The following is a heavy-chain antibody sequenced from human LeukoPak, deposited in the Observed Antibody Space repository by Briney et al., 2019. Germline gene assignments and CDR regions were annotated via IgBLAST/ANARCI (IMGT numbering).Heavy chain of an antibody. J-gene: IGHJ4*02. CDR1: GFTFSSYG. CDR2: ISGSGGST. D-gene: IGHD3-22*01. V-gene: IGHV3-23*01. Sequence: GGSLRLSCAASGFTFSSYGMSWVRQAPGKGLEWVSAISGSGGSTYYADSVKGRFTISRDNSKNTLYLQMNSLRAEDTAVYYCAKVTPDYYDSSGYSDYWGQGTLVTVSS. CDR3: AKVTPDYYDSSGYSDY.